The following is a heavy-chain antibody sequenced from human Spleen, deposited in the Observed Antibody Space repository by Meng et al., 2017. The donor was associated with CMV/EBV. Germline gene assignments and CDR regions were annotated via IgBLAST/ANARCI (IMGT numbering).Heavy chain of an antibody. CDR3: ARVLYTWEQGTYYFDY. CDR1: GGSISGYY. Sequence: SETLSLTCTVSGGSISGYYWSWIRQPPGKGLEWIGYIYDTVSTNYSPSLESRVTMSIDTSKNQFSLKLSSVTAADTAAYYCARVLYTWEQGTYYFDYWGQGMLVTVSS. V-gene: IGHV4-59*01. J-gene: IGHJ4*02. CDR2: IYDTVST. D-gene: IGHD1-26*01.